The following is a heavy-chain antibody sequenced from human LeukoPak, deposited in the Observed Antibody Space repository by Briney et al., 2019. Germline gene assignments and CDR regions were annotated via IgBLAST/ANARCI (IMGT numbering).Heavy chain of an antibody. CDR1: GFTVSSNY. D-gene: IGHD4-23*01. CDR3: ASYTVGAFDI. Sequence: GGSLRLSCAASGFTVSSNYMGWVRQAPGKGLEWVSVIYSGGSTYYADSVKGRFTISRDNSKNTLYLQMNSLRAEDTAVYYCASYTVGAFDIWGQGTMVTVSS. V-gene: IGHV3-53*01. J-gene: IGHJ3*02. CDR2: IYSGGST.